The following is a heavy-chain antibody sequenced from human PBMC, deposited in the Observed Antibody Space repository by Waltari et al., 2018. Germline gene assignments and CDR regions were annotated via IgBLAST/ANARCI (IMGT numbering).Heavy chain of an antibody. J-gene: IGHJ4*02. Sequence: QVQLVQSGAEVKKPGSSVKVSCKASGGTFSSYAISWVRPAPGQGLEWMGGIIPIFGTANYAQKFQGRVTITTDESTSTAYMELSSLRSEDTAVYYCARQGDYYDSSGYYYYWGQGTLVTVSS. D-gene: IGHD3-22*01. CDR3: ARQGDYYDSSGYYYY. CDR1: GGTFSSYA. V-gene: IGHV1-69*05. CDR2: IIPIFGTA.